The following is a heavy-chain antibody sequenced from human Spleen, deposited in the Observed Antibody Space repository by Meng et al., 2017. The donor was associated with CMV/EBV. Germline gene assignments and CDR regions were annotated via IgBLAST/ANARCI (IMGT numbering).Heavy chain of an antibody. CDR2: IWYDGTNK. Sequence: GESLKISCAASGFTFRSFGMHWVRQAPGKGLEWVAIIWYDGTNKYYAESVKGRFTISRDNSSNTLFLQMNSLRAEDTAVYYCAKDVSTYCGGDCPFDSWGQGTLVTVSS. V-gene: IGHV3-33*06. CDR3: AKDVSTYCGGDCPFDS. J-gene: IGHJ4*02. CDR1: GFTFRSFG. D-gene: IGHD2-21*01.